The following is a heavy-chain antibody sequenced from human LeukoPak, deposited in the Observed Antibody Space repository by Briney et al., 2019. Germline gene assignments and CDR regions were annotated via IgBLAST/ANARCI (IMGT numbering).Heavy chain of an antibody. V-gene: IGHV3-23*01. J-gene: IGHJ4*02. CDR3: ARLDCSSTSCYTGHSFDY. D-gene: IGHD2-2*02. Sequence: GGSLRLSCAASGFTFSSYAMSWVRQVPGKGLEWVSAISGSGGSTYYTDSVKGRFTISRDNSKNTLYLQMNSLRAEDTAVYYCARLDCSSTSCYTGHSFDYWGQGTLVTVSS. CDR1: GFTFSSYA. CDR2: ISGSGGST.